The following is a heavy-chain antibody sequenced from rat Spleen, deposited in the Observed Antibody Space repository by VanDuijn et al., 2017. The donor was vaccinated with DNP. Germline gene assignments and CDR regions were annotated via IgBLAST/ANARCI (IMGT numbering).Heavy chain of an antibody. J-gene: IGHJ2*01. CDR2: ITNSGGST. V-gene: IGHV5S13*01. CDR1: GFTFSNYG. D-gene: IGHD3-8*01. Sequence: EVQLVESGGGLVQPGRSLKLSCAASGFTFSNYGMAWVRQAPTKGLEWVASITNSGGSTYYRDSVKGRFTISRDNAKSTLYLQMDSLRSEDTATYYCTRGGIPDYWGQGVMVTVSS. CDR3: TRGGIPDY.